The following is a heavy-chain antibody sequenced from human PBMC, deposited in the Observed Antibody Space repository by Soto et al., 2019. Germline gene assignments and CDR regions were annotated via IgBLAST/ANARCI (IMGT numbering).Heavy chain of an antibody. V-gene: IGHV4-30-2*01. CDR1: GYSISSGGYS. CDR3: ARGTTDYSPNFDY. CDR2: IYHSGSA. Sequence: TSETLSLTCGVSGYSISSGGYSWSWIRQPPGKGLEWIGYIYHSGSAYYNPSLKSRVTISVDRSKNQFSLKLSSVTAADTAVYYCARGTTDYSPNFDYWGQGALVNVSS. J-gene: IGHJ4*02. D-gene: IGHD3-9*01.